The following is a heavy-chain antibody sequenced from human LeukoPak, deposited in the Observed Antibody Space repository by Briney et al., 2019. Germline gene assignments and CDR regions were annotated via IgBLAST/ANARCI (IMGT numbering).Heavy chain of an antibody. Sequence: GGSLRLSCATSRFSFSYYGMHWVRQAPGKGLEWLAFIEYDGSSKTYADSVKGRFTISRDDSKNTLNLQMNSLRAEDTAVYYCAELGITMIGGVWGKGTTVTISS. CDR1: RFSFSYYG. D-gene: IGHD3-10*02. CDR2: IEYDGSSK. CDR3: AELGITMIGGV. V-gene: IGHV3-30*02. J-gene: IGHJ6*04.